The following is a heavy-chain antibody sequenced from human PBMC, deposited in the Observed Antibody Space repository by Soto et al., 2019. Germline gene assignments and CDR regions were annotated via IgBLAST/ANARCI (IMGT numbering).Heavy chain of an antibody. Sequence: GGSLRLSCAASGFTFSSYWMSWVRQAPGTGLEWVANIKQDGSEKYYVDSVRGRFTISRDNSKKTLYLQMSSLRADDSAVYFCARGSKDSYPGSRIFDFWGRGTLVTVSS. CDR3: ARGSKDSYPGSRIFDF. CDR2: IKQDGSEK. CDR1: GFTFSSYW. D-gene: IGHD3-10*01. V-gene: IGHV3-7*03. J-gene: IGHJ4*02.